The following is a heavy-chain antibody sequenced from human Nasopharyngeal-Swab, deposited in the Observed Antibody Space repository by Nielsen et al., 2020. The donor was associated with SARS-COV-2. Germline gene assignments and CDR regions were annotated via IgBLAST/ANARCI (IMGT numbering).Heavy chain of an antibody. CDR1: GFSLSTSGMC. Sequence: SGPTLVHPQQPLTLTYTFSGFSLSTSGMCVSWIRQPPGKALEWLALIDWQDDRYYSPTLKARLTLSKDTSKSQVVITLTNMDPVDTATYYCARIPPLDFHFDSWSQGTLVTVSS. CDR3: ARIPPLDFHFDS. D-gene: IGHD3/OR15-3a*01. V-gene: IGHV2-70*13. J-gene: IGHJ4*02. CDR2: IDWQDDR.